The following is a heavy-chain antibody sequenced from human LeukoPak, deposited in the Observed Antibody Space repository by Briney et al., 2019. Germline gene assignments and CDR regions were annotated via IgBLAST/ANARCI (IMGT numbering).Heavy chain of an antibody. J-gene: IGHJ6*03. CDR1: GGSISSYY. Sequence: PSETLSLTCTVSGGSISSYYWSWIRQPPGKGLEWIGYIYYSGSTNYNPSLKSRVTISVDTSKNQFSLKLSSVTAADTAVYYCARQRYYYGSGRAYYYYYYMDVWGKGTTVTISS. V-gene: IGHV4-59*01. CDR2: IYYSGST. D-gene: IGHD3-10*01. CDR3: ARQRYYYGSGRAYYYYYYMDV.